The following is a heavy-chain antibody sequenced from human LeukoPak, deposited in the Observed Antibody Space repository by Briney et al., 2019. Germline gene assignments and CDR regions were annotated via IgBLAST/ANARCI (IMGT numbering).Heavy chain of an antibody. Sequence: SETLSLTCTVSGGSISSYYWSWIRQPAGKGLEWIGRIYTSGSTNYNPSLKSRLTISVDTSKNQFSLKLSSVTAADTAIYYCVKDRGSHVTDYWGQGTLVTVSS. CDR3: VKDRGSHVTDY. D-gene: IGHD1-26*01. CDR2: IYTSGST. V-gene: IGHV4-4*07. CDR1: GGSISSYY. J-gene: IGHJ4*02.